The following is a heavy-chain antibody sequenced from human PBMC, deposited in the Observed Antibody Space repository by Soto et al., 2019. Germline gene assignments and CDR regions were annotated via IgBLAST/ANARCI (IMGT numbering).Heavy chain of an antibody. CDR1: GFTFSSYG. V-gene: IGHV3-33*01. CDR3: ARDAAREVTTYYFDY. D-gene: IGHD4-17*01. CDR2: IWYDGSNK. J-gene: IGHJ4*02. Sequence: GGSLRLSCAASGFTFSSYGMHWVRQAPGKGLEWVAVIWYDGSNKYYADSVKGRFTISRDNSKNTLYLQMNSLRAEDTAVYYCARDAAREVTTYYFDYWGQGTLVTVSS.